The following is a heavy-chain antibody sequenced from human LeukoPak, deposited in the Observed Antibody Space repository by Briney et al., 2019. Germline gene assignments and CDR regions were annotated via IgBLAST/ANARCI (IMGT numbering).Heavy chain of an antibody. V-gene: IGHV3-23*01. CDR2: ISGSGGST. CDR3: AKHTYYYESSGTSALFDY. CDR1: GFTFSSDD. D-gene: IGHD3-22*01. J-gene: IGHJ4*02. Sequence: TGGSLRLSCAASGFTFSSDDMSWVRQAPGKGLVWVTGISGSGGSTYYADSVKGRFTISRDNSKNTLYLRMNSLRAEDTAVYYFAKHTYYYESSGTSALFDYWGQGTLVTVSS.